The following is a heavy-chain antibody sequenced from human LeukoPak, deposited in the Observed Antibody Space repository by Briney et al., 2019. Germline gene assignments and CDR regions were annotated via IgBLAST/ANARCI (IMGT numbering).Heavy chain of an antibody. D-gene: IGHD2-15*01. Sequence: GGSLRLSCAASGFTFSSYWMHWVRHAPGKGLVWVSRINSDGSSTSYADSVKGRFTISRDNSKNTLFLQMNSLRAEDTAVYYCAKNLYCGGGSCYPSALGMDVWGQGTTVTVSS. CDR3: AKNLYCGGGSCYPSALGMDV. V-gene: IGHV3-74*01. J-gene: IGHJ6*02. CDR1: GFTFSSYW. CDR2: INSDGSST.